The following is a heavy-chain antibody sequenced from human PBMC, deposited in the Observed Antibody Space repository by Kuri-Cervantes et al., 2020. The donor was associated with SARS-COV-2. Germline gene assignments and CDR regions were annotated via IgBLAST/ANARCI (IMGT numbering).Heavy chain of an antibody. CDR3: ARDVNIVVVPAYYYGMDV. D-gene: IGHD2-2*01. Sequence: GESLKISCAVSGFTFSNYAMHWVRQAPGKGLEWVAVISYDGSSKYYADSVKGRFTISRDNPKNTLYLQMNRLTIEDTAVYYCARDVNIVVVPAYYYGMDVWGQGTTVTVSS. CDR2: ISYDGSSK. J-gene: IGHJ6*02. CDR1: GFTFSNYA. V-gene: IGHV3-30*04.